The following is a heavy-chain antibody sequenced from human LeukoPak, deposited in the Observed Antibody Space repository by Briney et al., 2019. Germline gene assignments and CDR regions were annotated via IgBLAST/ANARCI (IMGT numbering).Heavy chain of an antibody. Sequence: GESLKISCKGSGYSFTSYWIGWVRQMPGKGLEGMGIIYPGDSDTRYSPSFQGQVTISADKSISTAYLQWSSLKASDTAMYYCASTSDCGGDCYSSYYYGMDVWGQGTTVTVSS. D-gene: IGHD2-21*02. J-gene: IGHJ6*02. CDR2: IYPGDSDT. CDR3: ASTSDCGGDCYSSYYYGMDV. CDR1: GYSFTSYW. V-gene: IGHV5-51*01.